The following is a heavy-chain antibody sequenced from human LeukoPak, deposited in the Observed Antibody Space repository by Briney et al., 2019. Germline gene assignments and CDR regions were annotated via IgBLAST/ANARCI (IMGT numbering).Heavy chain of an antibody. J-gene: IGHJ3*02. D-gene: IGHD3-10*01. CDR2: VSYGGDIE. CDR1: GFKFSTYG. CDR3: AKVRWFGELSTPDAFDI. Sequence: GGSLRLSCVASGFKFSTYGMHWVRQAPDKGLEWVALVSYGGDIEYYADSVKGRFTFSRDNSKNTLYLEMSSLRPDDTAVYYCAKVRWFGELSTPDAFDIWGQGTLVTVSS. V-gene: IGHV3-30*18.